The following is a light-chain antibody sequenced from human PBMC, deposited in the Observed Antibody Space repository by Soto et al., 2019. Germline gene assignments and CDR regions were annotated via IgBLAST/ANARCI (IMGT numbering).Light chain of an antibody. J-gene: IGLJ1*01. CDR2: GVT. CDR3: SSFTTNYFYV. Sequence: QSVLTQPASVSGSPGQSITISCTGTGSDIGAYNYVSWYQQHPGKAPKLIIHGVTHRPSGVSTRFSASKSAYTASLTISGLQAEDEVDYYCSSFTTNYFYVFGPGTKVTVL. V-gene: IGLV2-14*01. CDR1: GSDIGAYNY.